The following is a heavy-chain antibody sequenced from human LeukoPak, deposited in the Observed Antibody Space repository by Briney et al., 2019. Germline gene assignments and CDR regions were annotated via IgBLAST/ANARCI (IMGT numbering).Heavy chain of an antibody. Sequence: GGSLRLSCAASGFTFSSYWMHWVRQAPGKGLVWVSHINSDRSSTRYADSVKGRFTISRDNAKNTLYLQMNSLTAEDTAVYYCTRGSNRWSPSYHFDYWGQGNLVSVSS. J-gene: IGHJ4*02. CDR1: GFTFSSYW. CDR3: TRGSNRWSPSYHFDY. D-gene: IGHD2-15*01. CDR2: INSDRSST. V-gene: IGHV3-74*01.